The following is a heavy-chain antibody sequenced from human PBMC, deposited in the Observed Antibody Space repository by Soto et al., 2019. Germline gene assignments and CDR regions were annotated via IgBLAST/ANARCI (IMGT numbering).Heavy chain of an antibody. CDR2: IHPSDSDT. J-gene: IGHJ4*02. Sequence: PGESLKISCKGSGYNFAGYWIAWVRQMPGKGLELMGIIHPSDSDTRYRPSFQGQVTISADKSISSAYLQWSSLGASDTAMYYCARGGVSTRTFDYWGQGTPVTVSS. D-gene: IGHD3-3*01. V-gene: IGHV5-51*01. CDR3: ARGGVSTRTFDY. CDR1: GYNFAGYW.